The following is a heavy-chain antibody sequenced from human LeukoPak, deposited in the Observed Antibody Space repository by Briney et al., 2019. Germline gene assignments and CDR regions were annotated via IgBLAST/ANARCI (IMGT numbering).Heavy chain of an antibody. CDR2: IYWDDDK. CDR3: AHRRPGHLTGWDNSYFDN. D-gene: IGHD1/OR15-1a*01. J-gene: IGHJ4*02. Sequence: SGPTLLHPTPTLTFTFTFSGFALYRRGVGGGWIRQPPVKALEWLSVIYWDDDKRFNPSLRSRLSMSKDASRSQVFLVMTNMDPVDTATYYCAHRRPGHLTGWDNSYFDNWGPGTLVTVSS. CDR1: GFALYRRGVG. V-gene: IGHV2-5*02.